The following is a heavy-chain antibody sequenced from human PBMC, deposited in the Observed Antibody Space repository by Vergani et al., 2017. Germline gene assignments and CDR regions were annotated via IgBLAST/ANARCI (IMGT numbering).Heavy chain of an antibody. CDR3: ARARYCSSTSCYGGFDY. D-gene: IGHD2-2*01. CDR2: INPNSGGT. CDR1: GYTFTGYY. J-gene: IGHJ4*02. V-gene: IGHV1-2*02. Sequence: QVQLVQSGAEVKKPGASVKVSCKASGYTFTGYYMHWVRQAPGQGLEWMGWINPNSGGTNYAQKFQGRVTMTRDTSISTAYMELSSLRSEDTAVYYCARARYCSSTSCYGGFDYWGQGTLVTVSS.